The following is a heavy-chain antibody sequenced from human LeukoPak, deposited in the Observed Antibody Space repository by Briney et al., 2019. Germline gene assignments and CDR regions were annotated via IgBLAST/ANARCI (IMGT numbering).Heavy chain of an antibody. CDR1: GYTFTSYA. CDR2: INTNTGNP. D-gene: IGHD2-15*01. Sequence: ASVKVSCKASGYTFTSYAMNWVRQAPGQGLEWMGWINTNTGNPTYAQGFTGRFVFSLDTSVSTAYLQISSLKAEDTAVYYCARDLRSGGSHLFDPWGQGTLVTVSS. J-gene: IGHJ5*02. V-gene: IGHV7-4-1*02. CDR3: ARDLRSGGSHLFDP.